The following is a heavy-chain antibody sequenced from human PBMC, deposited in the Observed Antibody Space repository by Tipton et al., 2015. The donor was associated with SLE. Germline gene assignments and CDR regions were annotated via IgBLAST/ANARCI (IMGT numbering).Heavy chain of an antibody. CDR1: GDSIRNYY. D-gene: IGHD2-21*01. CDR2: IYTSGTT. J-gene: IGHJ4*02. CDR3: ARDLGDRFDC. Sequence: LTCSVSGDSIRNYYWTWIRQPAGKGLGWIGRIYTSGTTNYNPSLKSRVTMTLDTSKNQLSLKLSSVTAADTAVYYCARDLGDRFDCWGQGTLVTVSS. V-gene: IGHV4-4*07.